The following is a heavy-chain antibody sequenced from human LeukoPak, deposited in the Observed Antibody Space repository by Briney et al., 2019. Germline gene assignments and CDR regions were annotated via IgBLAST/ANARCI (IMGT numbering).Heavy chain of an antibody. D-gene: IGHD4-17*01. Sequence: SETLSLTCAVSVDSFSSHYWTWIRQPPGKGREWLGYISYIGTTNYNPSLKSRVTISIDTSKNQFSLKLSSVTAADTAVYYWARDLVTVTKGFDIWGQGTMVSVSS. CDR2: ISYIGTT. CDR3: ARDLVTVTKGFDI. J-gene: IGHJ3*02. CDR1: VDSFSSHY. V-gene: IGHV4-59*11.